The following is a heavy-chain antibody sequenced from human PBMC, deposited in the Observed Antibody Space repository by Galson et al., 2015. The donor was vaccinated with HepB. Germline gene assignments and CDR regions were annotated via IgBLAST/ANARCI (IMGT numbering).Heavy chain of an antibody. J-gene: IGHJ4*02. D-gene: IGHD4-17*01. CDR2: IYYSGST. V-gene: IGHV4-39*01. CDR3: ATTVTVGPHPFDY. CDR1: GGSISSSSYY. Sequence: ETLSLTCTVSGGSISSSSYYWGWIRQPPGKGLEWIVNIYYSGSTYYKPSLKSRVTISVDTPKNQFSLRLSSVTAADTAVYYCATTVTVGPHPFDYWGQGTLVAVSS.